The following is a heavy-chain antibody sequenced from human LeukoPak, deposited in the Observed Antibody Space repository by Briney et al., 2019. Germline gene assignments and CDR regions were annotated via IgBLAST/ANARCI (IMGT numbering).Heavy chain of an antibody. J-gene: IGHJ4*02. CDR3: ARVRRYSSSWAPPGY. D-gene: IGHD6-13*01. CDR1: GFTFSSYA. V-gene: IGHV3-64*01. CDR2: ISSNGGST. Sequence: GGSLRLSCAASGFTFSSYAMHWVRQAPGKGLEYVSAISSNGGSTYYANSVKGRFTISRDNSKNTLYLQMGSLRAEDMAVYYCARVRRYSSSWAPPGYWGQGTLVTVSS.